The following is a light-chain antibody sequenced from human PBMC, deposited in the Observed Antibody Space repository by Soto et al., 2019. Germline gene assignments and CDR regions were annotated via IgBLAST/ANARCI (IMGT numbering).Light chain of an antibody. CDR3: QQSYSTLLIT. V-gene: IGKV1-39*01. CDR2: AAS. Sequence: DIQMTQSPSSLSASVGDRVTITCRASQSISSYLNWYQQKPGKAPKLLIYAASSLQSGVPSRFSGSGSGTDFTLTISSPQPEDFATYYCQQSYSTLLITFGQGTRLEIK. J-gene: IGKJ5*01. CDR1: QSISSY.